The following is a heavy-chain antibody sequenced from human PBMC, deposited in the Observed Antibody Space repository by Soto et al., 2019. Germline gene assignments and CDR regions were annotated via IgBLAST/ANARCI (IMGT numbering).Heavy chain of an antibody. V-gene: IGHV3-30*04. D-gene: IGHD3-22*01. Sequence: QVQLVESGGGVVQPGRSLRLSCAASGFTFSRYDMHWVRQAPGKGLEWVALISSDGRNKHQGDSVKGRFTISRDNSKNTLYLQMNSLRAEDTAVYYCARRYDISGRGLDYWGQGTLVTVSS. CDR2: ISSDGRNK. J-gene: IGHJ4*02. CDR1: GFTFSRYD. CDR3: ARRYDISGRGLDY.